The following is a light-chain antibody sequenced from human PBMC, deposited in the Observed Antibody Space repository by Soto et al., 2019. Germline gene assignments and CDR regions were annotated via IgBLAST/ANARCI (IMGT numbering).Light chain of an antibody. J-gene: IGLJ3*02. V-gene: IGLV2-14*01. CDR1: SSDVGGYSY. CDR3: SSYTSSSIL. CDR2: DVS. Sequence: SVLTQPASVSGSPGQSITISCTGTSSDVGGYSYVSWYQQHPGKAPKLMIYDVSNRPSGVSNRFSGSKSGNTASLSISGLQAEDEADYYCSSYTSSSILFGGGTQLTVL.